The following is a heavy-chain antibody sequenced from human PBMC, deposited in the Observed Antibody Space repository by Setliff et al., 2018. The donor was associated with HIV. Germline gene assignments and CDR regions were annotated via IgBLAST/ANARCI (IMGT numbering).Heavy chain of an antibody. CDR3: ARQGYGDYWYFDL. J-gene: IGHJ2*01. Sequence: PGESLKISCKGSGYSFTSYWISWVRQMPGKGLEWMGRIDPSNSNTNYNPSFQGQVTFTADKSINTAYMQWRSLKASDTAMYYCARQGYGDYWYFDLWGRGTLVTVSS. CDR1: GYSFTSYW. D-gene: IGHD4-17*01. V-gene: IGHV5-10-1*04. CDR2: IDPSNSNT.